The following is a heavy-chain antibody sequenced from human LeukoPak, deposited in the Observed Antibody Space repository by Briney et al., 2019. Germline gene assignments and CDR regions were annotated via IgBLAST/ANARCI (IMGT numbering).Heavy chain of an antibody. CDR2: ISSYNGDT. J-gene: IGHJ5*02. CDR1: GYTFTGYY. V-gene: IGHV1-18*04. CDR3: ARVPLGDSSTYYYPKPDWFDP. Sequence: ASVKVSCKAFGYTFTGYYMHWVRQAPGQGLEWMGWISSYNGDTNYAQRVQDRVTMTTDTATSTAYMELRSLRSDDTAVYYCARVPLGDSSTYYYPKPDWFDPWGQGTLVTVSS. D-gene: IGHD3-22*01.